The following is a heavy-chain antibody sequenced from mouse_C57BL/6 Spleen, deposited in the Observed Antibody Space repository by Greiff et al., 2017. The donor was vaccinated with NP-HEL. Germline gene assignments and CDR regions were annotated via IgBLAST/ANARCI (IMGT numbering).Heavy chain of an antibody. CDR2: IWSGGST. CDR1: GFSLTSYG. J-gene: IGHJ3*01. Sequence: QVQLQQSGPGLVQPSQSLSITCTVSGFSLTSYGVHWVRQSPGKGLEWLGVIWSGGSTDYNAAFISRLSISKDNSKSQVFFKMISLQADDTAIYYCARGAWFAYWGQGTLVTVSA. V-gene: IGHV2-2*01. CDR3: ARGAWFAY.